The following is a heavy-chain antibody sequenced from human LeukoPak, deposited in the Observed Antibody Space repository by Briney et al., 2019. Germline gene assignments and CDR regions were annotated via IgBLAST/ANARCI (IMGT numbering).Heavy chain of an antibody. J-gene: IGHJ4*02. D-gene: IGHD5-12*01. Sequence: PGGSLRLSCAASGSTFSDYAMSWVRQAPGKGLEWVSTISGSGGSTYYADSVKGRFTISRDSSKNTLYLQMNNLRPEDTAVYYCAKAPQGYSAYALPANWGQGTLVTVSS. V-gene: IGHV3-23*01. CDR3: AKAPQGYSAYALPAN. CDR1: GSTFSDYA. CDR2: ISGSGGST.